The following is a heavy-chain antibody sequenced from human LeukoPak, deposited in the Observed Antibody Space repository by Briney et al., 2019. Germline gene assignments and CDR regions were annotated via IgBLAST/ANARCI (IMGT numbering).Heavy chain of an antibody. D-gene: IGHD3-22*01. Sequence: GGSLRLSCAASGFTFSSYSMNWVRQAPGKGLEWVSSISSSSSYIYYADPVKGRFTISRDNSKNTLYLQMNSLRAEDTAVYYCAKGLDSSGYWRDAFDIWGQGTMVTVSS. V-gene: IGHV3-21*04. CDR3: AKGLDSSGYWRDAFDI. CDR1: GFTFSSYS. CDR2: ISSSSSYI. J-gene: IGHJ3*02.